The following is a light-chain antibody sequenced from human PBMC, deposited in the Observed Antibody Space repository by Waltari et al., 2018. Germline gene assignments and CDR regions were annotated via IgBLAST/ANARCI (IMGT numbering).Light chain of an antibody. Sequence: DVVMTQSPPSLPVTLGQPASLSCRSSQSLVHRDGNTFLHWFQQRPGQSQRRLLFKVANRDSWGPDIFSCSGSGTDVTLKISRVEAEDVGVYYCMQGTHWPRTFGQGTKLEIK. CDR3: MQGTHWPRT. CDR1: QSLVHRDGNTF. CDR2: KVA. J-gene: IGKJ2*01. V-gene: IGKV2-30*02.